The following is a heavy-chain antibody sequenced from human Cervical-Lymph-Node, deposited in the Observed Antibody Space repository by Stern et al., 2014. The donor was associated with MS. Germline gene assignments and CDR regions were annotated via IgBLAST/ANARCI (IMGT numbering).Heavy chain of an antibody. D-gene: IGHD6-19*01. J-gene: IGHJ4*02. CDR2: LSSNGGST. CDR1: GFTFSSYA. CDR3: VIPGYSSGWYAGY. Sequence: EVQLVESGGGLVQPGGSLRLSCSASGFTFSSYAMHWVRQAPGKGLEYVSALSSNGGSTYYADSVKGRFTISRDNSKNTLYLQMSSLRAEDTAVYYCVIPGYSSGWYAGYWGQGTLVTVSS. V-gene: IGHV3-64D*06.